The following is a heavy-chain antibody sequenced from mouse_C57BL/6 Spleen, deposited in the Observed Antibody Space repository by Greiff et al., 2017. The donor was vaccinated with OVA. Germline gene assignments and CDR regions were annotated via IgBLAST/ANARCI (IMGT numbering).Heavy chain of an antibody. D-gene: IGHD2-3*01. Sequence: EVQLQQSGPELVKPGASVTISCKASGYTFTDYYMNWVKQSHGKSLEWIGDINPNNGGTSYNQKFKGKATLTVDKSSSTAYMELRSLTSEDSAVYYCARGWLGAYWGQGTLVTVSA. CDR3: ARGWLGAY. CDR1: GYTFTDYY. CDR2: INPNNGGT. V-gene: IGHV1-26*01. J-gene: IGHJ3*01.